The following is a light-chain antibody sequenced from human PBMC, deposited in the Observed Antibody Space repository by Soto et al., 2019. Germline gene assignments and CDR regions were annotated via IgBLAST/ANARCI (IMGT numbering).Light chain of an antibody. CDR3: QEYHSSTLT. CDR2: GSS. J-gene: IGKJ4*01. CDR1: QSVSSSY. Sequence: EIVLTQSPGTLSLSPGERATLSCRASQSVSSSYLAWYQQKPGQAPRLLLYGSSSRATGIPDRFSGSGSGPDFIHAISSLELEDLAVYYGQEYHSSTLTFGGGTKVEIK. V-gene: IGKV3-20*01.